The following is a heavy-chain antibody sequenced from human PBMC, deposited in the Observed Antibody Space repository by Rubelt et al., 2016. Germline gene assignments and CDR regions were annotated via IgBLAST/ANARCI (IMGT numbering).Heavy chain of an antibody. CDR3: ARGGYPRT. CDR1: GFTFSGYG. Sequence: EVQLLVSGGGLVKPGESLKLSCAASGFTFSGYGMNWVRQAPGKGLEWVSTIGGSGSSKYYADSVRGRFTISRDNARNSLYLQMNSLRVEDTALYYCARGGYPRTWGQGTLVTVSS. D-gene: IGHD5-18*01. V-gene: IGHV3-21*01. J-gene: IGHJ5*02. CDR2: IGGSGSSK.